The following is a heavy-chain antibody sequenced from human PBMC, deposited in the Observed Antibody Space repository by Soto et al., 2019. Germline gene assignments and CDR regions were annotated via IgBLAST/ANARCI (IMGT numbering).Heavy chain of an antibody. J-gene: IGHJ4*02. CDR2: LVPQFGTP. V-gene: IGHV1-69*01. D-gene: IGHD5-18*01. Sequence: QVQLVQSGAEVKKPGSSVKVSCLASRGTFNRYAINWVRQAPGHGLEWLGALVPQFGTPNYAQKFQHRVTIVADESTNTTSMELRGLTSDDTAVYYCARQNRDTPMVPFDVWGQGTLVTVSS. CDR3: ARQNRDTPMVPFDV. CDR1: RGTFNRYA.